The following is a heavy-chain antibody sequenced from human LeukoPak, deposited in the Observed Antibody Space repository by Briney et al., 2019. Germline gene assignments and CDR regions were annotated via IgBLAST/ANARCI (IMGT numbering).Heavy chain of an antibody. CDR2: INHSGST. D-gene: IGHD2-8*01. J-gene: IGHJ6*02. CDR1: GGSFSGYY. Sequence: SETLSLTCAVYGGSFSGYYWSWIRQPPGKGLEWIGEINHSGSTNYNPPLKSRVTISVDTSKNQFSLKLSSVTAADTAVYYCASGGLKWSYYYYGMDVWGQGTTVTVSS. CDR3: ASGGLKWSYYYYGMDV. V-gene: IGHV4-34*01.